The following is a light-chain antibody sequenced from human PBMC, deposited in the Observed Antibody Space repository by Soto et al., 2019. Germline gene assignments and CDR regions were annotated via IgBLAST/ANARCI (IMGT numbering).Light chain of an antibody. V-gene: IGKV1-8*01. CDR3: QQYYSYSYT. CDR2: AAS. Sequence: AIRMTQSPSSLSASTGDRVTITCRASQGISSYLAWYQQKPGKAPKLLIYAASTLQSGVPSRFSGSGSGTDFTLTISCLQSEDFATYYCQQYYSYSYTVGQGTKVDSK. J-gene: IGKJ2*01. CDR1: QGISSY.